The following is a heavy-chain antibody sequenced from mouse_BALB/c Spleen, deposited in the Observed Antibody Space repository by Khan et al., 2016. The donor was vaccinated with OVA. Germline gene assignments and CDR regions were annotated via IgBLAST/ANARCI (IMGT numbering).Heavy chain of an antibody. D-gene: IGHD1-1*01. CDR1: GFTFSTYA. Sequence: EVKLVESGGGLVKSGGSLKLSCAASGFTFSTYAMSWVRQTPEKRLEWVATISTGDTYTYYPDSVKGRFTISRDNAKNTLYLQMSSLRSEDTAMYYWARPPSTTVVATSYWLFDVWGAGTTVTVST. J-gene: IGHJ1*01. CDR3: ARPPSTTVVATSYWLFDV. CDR2: ISTGDTYT. V-gene: IGHV5-9-3*01.